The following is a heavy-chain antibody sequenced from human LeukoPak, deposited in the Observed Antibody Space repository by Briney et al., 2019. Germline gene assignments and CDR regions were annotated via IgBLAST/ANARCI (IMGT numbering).Heavy chain of an antibody. J-gene: IGHJ4*02. CDR3: GRAHRSSGFGVDY. D-gene: IGHD6-6*01. V-gene: IGHV3-7*01. CDR2: IKQDGSEK. Sequence: GGSLRLSCAASGFTFSSYWMSWVRQAPGKGLEWVANIKQDGSEKQYVDSVKGRFTISRDNAKNSLYLQMNSLRAEDTAGYYCGRAHRSSGFGVDYWGQGTLVTVSS. CDR1: GFTFSSYW.